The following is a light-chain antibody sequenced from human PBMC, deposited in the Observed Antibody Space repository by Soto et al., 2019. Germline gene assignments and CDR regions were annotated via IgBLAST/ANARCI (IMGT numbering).Light chain of an antibody. CDR2: AAS. J-gene: IGKJ1*01. Sequence: AIRMTQSPSSLSASTGDRVTITCRASQGISSYLGWYQQKQGKAPTLLIYAASSLQSGVPSRFSGSGSGTDLTLTISSLQPEDFATYYCLQDYNYPRTFGQGTKVDIK. V-gene: IGKV1-6*01. CDR1: QGISSY. CDR3: LQDYNYPRT.